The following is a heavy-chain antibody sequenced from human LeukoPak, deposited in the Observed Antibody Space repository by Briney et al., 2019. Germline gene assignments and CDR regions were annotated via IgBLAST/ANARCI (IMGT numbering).Heavy chain of an antibody. CDR3: AKDSATYIHYFDF. V-gene: IGHV3-23*01. D-gene: IGHD1-14*01. CDR1: GFTFSTYG. J-gene: IGHJ4*02. CDR2: ISGSGGST. Sequence: GGSLRLSCAASGFTFSTYGMNWVRQAPGKGLEWVSVISGSGGSTYYADPVKGRLTISRDNSKNTLYLQMNSLRAEDTAVYYCAKDSATYIHYFDFWGQGTLVTVSS.